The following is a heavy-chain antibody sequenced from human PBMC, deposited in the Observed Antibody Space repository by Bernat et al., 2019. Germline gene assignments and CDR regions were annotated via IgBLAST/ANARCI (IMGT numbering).Heavy chain of an antibody. D-gene: IGHD6-13*01. CDR3: ASLAESYYYYGMDV. J-gene: IGHJ6*02. V-gene: IGHV1-69*06. Sequence: SGGTFSSYAISWVRQAPGQGLEWMGGIIPIFGTANYAQKFQGRVTITADKSTSTAYIELSSLRSEDTAVYYCASLAESYYYYGMDVWDQGNT. CDR1: GGTFSSYA. CDR2: IIPIFGTA.